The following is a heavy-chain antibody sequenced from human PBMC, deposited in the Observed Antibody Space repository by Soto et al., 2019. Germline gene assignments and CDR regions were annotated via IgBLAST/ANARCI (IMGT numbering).Heavy chain of an antibody. CDR2: IWYDGSNK. V-gene: IGHV3-33*01. CDR3: AREHPSIAVAGKGLDY. CDR1: GFTFSSYG. Sequence: QVQLVESGGGVVQPGRSLRLSCAASGFTFSSYGMHWVRQVPGKGLEWVAVIWYDGSNKYYADSVKGRFTISRDNSKNTLYLQMNSLRAEDTAVYYCAREHPSIAVAGKGLDYWGQGTLVTVSS. D-gene: IGHD6-19*01. J-gene: IGHJ4*02.